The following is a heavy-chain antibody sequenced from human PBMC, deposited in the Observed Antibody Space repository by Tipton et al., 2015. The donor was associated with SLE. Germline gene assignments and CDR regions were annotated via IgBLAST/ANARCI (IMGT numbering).Heavy chain of an antibody. CDR1: GFTFSDYY. V-gene: IGHV3-11*03. Sequence: GSLRLSCAASGFTFSDYYMSWIRQAPGKGLEWVSYISSSSSYTNYADSVKGRFTISRDNAKNSLYLQMNSLRAEDTAVYYCARSRGYSGYTDYWGQGTLVTVSS. J-gene: IGHJ4*02. CDR2: ISSSSSYT. CDR3: ARSRGYSGYTDY. D-gene: IGHD5-12*01.